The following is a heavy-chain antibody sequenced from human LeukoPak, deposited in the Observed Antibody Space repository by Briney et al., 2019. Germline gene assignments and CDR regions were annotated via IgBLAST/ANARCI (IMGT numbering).Heavy chain of an antibody. CDR1: GFTVSSNY. CDR3: ARALAARQDY. CDR2: IYSGGST. V-gene: IGHV3-66*02. J-gene: IGHJ4*02. Sequence: PGGSLRLSCAASGFTVSSNYMSWVRQAPGKGLEWVSVIYSGGSTYYADSVKGRFTISRDNSKDTLYLQMNSLRTEDTAVYYCARALAARQDYWGQGTLVTVSS. D-gene: IGHD6-6*01.